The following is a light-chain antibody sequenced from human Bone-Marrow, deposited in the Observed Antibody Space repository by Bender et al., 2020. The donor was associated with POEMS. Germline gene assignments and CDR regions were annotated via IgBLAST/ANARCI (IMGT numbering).Light chain of an antibody. CDR2: ADD. CDR3: STWDDRLNAWL. Sequence: QSVLTQPPSASGTPGQRVTISCSGGTIGRNPINWYQQLPATAPRRGICADDRGPWGGPNRFSASESGSSASLAISGLQSEDAADYYCSTWDDRLNAWLFGGGTKLTDL. J-gene: IGLJ3*02. CDR1: TIGRNP. V-gene: IGLV1-44*01.